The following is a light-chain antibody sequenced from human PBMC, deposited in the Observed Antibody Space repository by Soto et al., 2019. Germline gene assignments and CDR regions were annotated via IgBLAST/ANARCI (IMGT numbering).Light chain of an antibody. Sequence: IQMTQSPSYVSPSVGDRVTITCRASQGISGCLAWYQQKPGKAPKVLIHDASSLESGVPLRFSGSGSGTEFTLTITSLQPDDFTNYYCQQYKNYSPLTFGGGTKVDIK. CDR3: QQYKNYSPLT. CDR2: DAS. J-gene: IGKJ4*01. CDR1: QGISGC. V-gene: IGKV1-5*01.